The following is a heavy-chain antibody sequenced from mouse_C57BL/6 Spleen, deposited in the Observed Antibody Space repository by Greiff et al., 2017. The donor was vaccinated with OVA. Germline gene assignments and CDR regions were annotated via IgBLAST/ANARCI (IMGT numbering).Heavy chain of an antibody. Sequence: VKLMESGPGLVQPSQSLSITCTVSGFSLTSYGVHWVRQSPGKGLEWLGVIWSGGSTDYNAAFISRLSISKDNSKSQVFLKMNSLQADDTAIYYCARNGYFSYWYFDVWGTGTTVTVSS. CDR1: GFSLTSYG. D-gene: IGHD2-12*01. CDR2: IWSGGST. V-gene: IGHV2-2*01. CDR3: ARNGYFSYWYFDV. J-gene: IGHJ1*03.